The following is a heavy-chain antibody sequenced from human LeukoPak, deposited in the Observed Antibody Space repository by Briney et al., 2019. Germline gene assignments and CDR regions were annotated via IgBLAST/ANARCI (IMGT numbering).Heavy chain of an antibody. D-gene: IGHD2-21*02. CDR2: ISGSGGST. V-gene: IGHV3-23*01. Sequence: GGSLRLSCAASGFTFSSYAMSWVRQAPGKGLEWVSAISGSGGSTYYADSVKGRFTISRDNSKNTLYLQMNSLRAEDTAVYYCAKVLPLHIVVVTATGGDWGQGTLVTVSS. J-gene: IGHJ4*02. CDR1: GFTFSSYA. CDR3: AKVLPLHIVVVTATGGD.